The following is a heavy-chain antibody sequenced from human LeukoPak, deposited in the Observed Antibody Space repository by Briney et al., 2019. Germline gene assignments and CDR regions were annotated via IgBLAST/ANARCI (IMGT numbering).Heavy chain of an antibody. CDR3: AKVLMITVGGVIVIPGGDY. J-gene: IGHJ4*02. CDR2: ISGSGGST. Sequence: GGSLRLSCAASGFTFSSYAMSWVRQAPGKGLEGVSGISGSGGSTYYADSVKGRFPISRDNSKNTLYLQMNSLRTEDTAEYYCAKVLMITVGGVIVIPGGDYWGQGTLVTVSS. V-gene: IGHV3-23*01. D-gene: IGHD3-16*02. CDR1: GFTFSSYA.